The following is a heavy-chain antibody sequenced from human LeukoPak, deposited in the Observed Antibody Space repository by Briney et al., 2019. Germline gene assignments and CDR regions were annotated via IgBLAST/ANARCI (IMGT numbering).Heavy chain of an antibody. V-gene: IGHV4-4*07. J-gene: IGHJ6*02. D-gene: IGHD1-26*01. Sequence: SETLSLTCTVSGGSINNYYWSWIRQAAGKGLEWIGRIYSSGSTKTNPSLKSRVTMSVDMSKNQFSLRLSSVTAADTAVHYCARLDSGPPFYGMDVWGQGTTVTVSS. CDR1: GGSINNYY. CDR3: ARLDSGPPFYGMDV. CDR2: IYSSGST.